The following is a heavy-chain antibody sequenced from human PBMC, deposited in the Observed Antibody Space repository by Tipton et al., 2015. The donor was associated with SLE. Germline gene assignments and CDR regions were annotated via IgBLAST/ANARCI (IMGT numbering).Heavy chain of an antibody. V-gene: IGHV4-34*01. CDR1: GFTVSSNY. CDR2: INHSGST. CDR3: ARGPTIAAAGTFAY. Sequence: LRLSCAASGFTVSSNYMSWVRQAPGKGLEWIGEINHSGSTNYNPSLKSRVTISVDTSKNQFSLKLSSVTAADTAVYYCARGPTIAAAGTFAYWGQGTLVTVSS. J-gene: IGHJ4*02. D-gene: IGHD6-13*01.